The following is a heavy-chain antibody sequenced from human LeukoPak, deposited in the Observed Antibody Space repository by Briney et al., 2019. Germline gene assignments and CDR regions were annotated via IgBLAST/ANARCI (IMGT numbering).Heavy chain of an antibody. CDR2: ISSSSSYI. Sequence: SGGSLRLSCAASGFTFSSYSMNWVRQAPGKGLEWVSSISSSSSYIYYADSVKGRFTISRDNAKNSLYLQMNSLRAEDTAVYYCAMQSGSYLPLYYFDYWGQGTLVTVSS. J-gene: IGHJ4*02. D-gene: IGHD1-26*01. CDR1: GFTFSSYS. V-gene: IGHV3-21*01. CDR3: AMQSGSYLPLYYFDY.